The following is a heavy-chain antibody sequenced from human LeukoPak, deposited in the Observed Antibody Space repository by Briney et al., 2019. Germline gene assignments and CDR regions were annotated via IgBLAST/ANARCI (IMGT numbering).Heavy chain of an antibody. D-gene: IGHD2-2*01. J-gene: IGHJ4*02. Sequence: ASVKVSCKASGYTFTSCAMNWVRQAPGQGLEWMGWINTNTGNPTYAQGFTGRFVFSLDTSVSTAYLQVSSLKAEDTAVYYCTRQGPGYCGSTSCYGVDYWGQGTLVTVSS. CDR1: GYTFTSCA. CDR2: INTNTGNP. V-gene: IGHV7-4-1*02. CDR3: TRQGPGYCGSTSCYGVDY.